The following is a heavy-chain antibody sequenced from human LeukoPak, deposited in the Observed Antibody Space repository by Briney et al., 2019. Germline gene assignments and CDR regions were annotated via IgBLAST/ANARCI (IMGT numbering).Heavy chain of an antibody. Sequence: PGGSLRLSCAASGFTFSKFWMSWVRQAPGKGLEWVASIDQDASTIRYVDSVRGRFTISRDNAKNSLFLQMDSLRVEDTAFYYCANLLRDATIYDFWGHGVLVTVSS. CDR2: IDQDASTI. V-gene: IGHV3-7*01. J-gene: IGHJ4*01. D-gene: IGHD5-24*01. CDR1: GFTFSKFW. CDR3: ANLLRDATIYDF.